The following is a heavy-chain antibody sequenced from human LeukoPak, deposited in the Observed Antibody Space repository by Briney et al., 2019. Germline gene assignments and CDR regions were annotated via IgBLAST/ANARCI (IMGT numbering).Heavy chain of an antibody. CDR3: ARDGYSYGSHWFDP. J-gene: IGHJ5*02. V-gene: IGHV4-59*01. Sequence: SETLSLTCAVYGGSFSGYYWSWIRQPPGKGLEWIGYIYYSGSTNHNPSLKSRVTISVDTSKNQFSLKLSSVTAADTAVYYCARDGYSYGSHWFDPWGQGTLVTVSS. CDR1: GGSFSGYY. D-gene: IGHD5-18*01. CDR2: IYYSGST.